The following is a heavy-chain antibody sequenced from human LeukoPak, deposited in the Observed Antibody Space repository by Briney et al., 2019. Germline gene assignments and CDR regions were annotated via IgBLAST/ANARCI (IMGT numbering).Heavy chain of an antibody. V-gene: IGHV3-7*01. CDR2: IKQDGSEK. Sequence: GGSLRLSCAASGFTFSSYWMSWVRQAPGKGLEWVANIKQDGSEKYYVDSVKGRFTISRDNAKNSLYLRMNSLRAEDTAVYYCARATSLTMGHGDYYGSGSYYLFDYWGQGTLVTVSS. CDR3: ARATSLTMGHGDYYGSGSYYLFDY. CDR1: GFTFSSYW. J-gene: IGHJ4*02. D-gene: IGHD3-10*01.